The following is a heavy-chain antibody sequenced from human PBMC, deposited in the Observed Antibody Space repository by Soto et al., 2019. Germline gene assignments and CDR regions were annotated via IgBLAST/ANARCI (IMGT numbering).Heavy chain of an antibody. D-gene: IGHD1-26*01. CDR2: IFYTGNT. Sequence: LSHTCSVADGSISSGDYYRSWISQPPGKGLEWIGFIFYTGNTYYNPSLKSRVTISVDTSKNQFSLNLSSVTAADTAVYYCARVVYYGAQFAYWGRGTLVTVSS. J-gene: IGHJ4*02. CDR3: ARVVYYGAQFAY. CDR1: DGSISSGDYY. V-gene: IGHV4-30-4*01.